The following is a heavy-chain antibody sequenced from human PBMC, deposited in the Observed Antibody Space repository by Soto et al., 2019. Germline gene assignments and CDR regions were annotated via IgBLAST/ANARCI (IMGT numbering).Heavy chain of an antibody. Sequence: LRLSCAASGFTFSSYWMSWVRQAPGKGLEWVANIKQDGSEKYYVDSVKGRFTISRDNAKNSLYLQMNSLRAEDTAVYYCARELRGWKGSGMDVWGQGTTVTVSS. CDR1: GFTFSSYW. V-gene: IGHV3-7*03. CDR2: IKQDGSEK. CDR3: ARELRGWKGSGMDV. D-gene: IGHD1-1*01. J-gene: IGHJ6*02.